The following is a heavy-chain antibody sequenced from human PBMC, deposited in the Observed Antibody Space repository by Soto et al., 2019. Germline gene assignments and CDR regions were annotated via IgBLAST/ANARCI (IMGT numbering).Heavy chain of an antibody. CDR3: ARGDSTDCSNGVCSFFYNHDMDV. Sequence: ASVKVSCKASGYSFTDYHIHWVRQAPGQGLEWLGRINPKSGGTSTAQKFQGWVTMTTDTSISTASMELTRLTSDDTAIYYCARGDSTDCSNGVCSFFYNHDMDVWGQGTTVTGSS. V-gene: IGHV1-2*04. D-gene: IGHD2-8*01. CDR1: GYSFTDYH. J-gene: IGHJ6*02. CDR2: INPKSGGT.